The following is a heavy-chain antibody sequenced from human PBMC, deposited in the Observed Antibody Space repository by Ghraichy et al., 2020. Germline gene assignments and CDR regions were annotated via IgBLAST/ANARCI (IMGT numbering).Heavy chain of an antibody. CDR3: ARRFRDPQVIATFYFDY. CDR2: IYYSGST. Sequence: SETPSLTCTVSGGSISSSSYYWGWIRQPPGKGLEWIGSIYYSGSTYYNPSLKSRVTISVDTSKNQFSLKLSSVTAADTAVCYCARRFRDPQVIATFYFDYWGQGTLVTVSS. CDR1: GGSISSSSYY. J-gene: IGHJ4*02. V-gene: IGHV4-39*01. D-gene: IGHD2-21*01.